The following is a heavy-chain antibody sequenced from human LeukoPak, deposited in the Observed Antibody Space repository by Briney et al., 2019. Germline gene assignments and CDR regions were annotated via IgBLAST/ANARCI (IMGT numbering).Heavy chain of an antibody. Sequence: ASETLSLTCTVSGYSISSGYYWGWIRQPPGKGLEWIGSIYHSGSTSYNPSLKSRVTISVDTSKNQFSLKLSSVTAADTALYYCAREIHYDSSGQRPLHAFDIWGQGTMVTVSS. CDR1: GYSISSGYY. J-gene: IGHJ3*02. V-gene: IGHV4-38-2*02. CDR3: AREIHYDSSGQRPLHAFDI. CDR2: IYHSGST. D-gene: IGHD3-22*01.